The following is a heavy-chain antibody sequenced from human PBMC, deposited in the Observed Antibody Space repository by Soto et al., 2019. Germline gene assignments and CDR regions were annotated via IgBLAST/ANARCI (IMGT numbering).Heavy chain of an antibody. V-gene: IGHV5-51*01. CDR3: TKRATSPFDS. CDR1: GYRFTSSW. CDR2: VYPSDSDV. D-gene: IGHD6-25*01. J-gene: IGHJ4*02. Sequence: GESLKISCQGSGYRFTSSWIGWVRQMPGKGLVWLGNVYPSDSDVRYSPFFQGRVTLSADNSINTAYLHLLNLKASHTAIYDGTKRATSPFDSLGQGNRGTFSS.